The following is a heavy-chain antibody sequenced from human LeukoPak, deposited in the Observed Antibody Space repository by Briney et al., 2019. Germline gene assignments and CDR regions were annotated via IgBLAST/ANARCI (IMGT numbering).Heavy chain of an antibody. D-gene: IGHD3-10*01. CDR3: ARMVRGVIIQNYFDY. Sequence: ASVKVSCKASGYTLTGYYMHWVRQAPGQGLEWMGWINPNSGGTNYAQKFQGRVTMTRDTSISTAYMELSRLRSDDTAVYYCARMVRGVIIQNYFDYWGQGTLVTVSS. CDR2: INPNSGGT. CDR1: GYTLTGYY. J-gene: IGHJ4*02. V-gene: IGHV1-2*02.